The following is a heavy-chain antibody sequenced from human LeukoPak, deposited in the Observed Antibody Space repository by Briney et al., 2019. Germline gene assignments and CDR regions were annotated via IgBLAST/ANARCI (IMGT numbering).Heavy chain of an antibody. D-gene: IGHD6-13*01. V-gene: IGHV4-39*01. J-gene: IGHJ5*02. CDR3: ASARIAAAGGDWFDP. Sequence: SETLSLTCTVSGGSISSSSYYWGWIRQPPGKGLEWIGSIYYSGSTYYNPSLKSRVTISVDTSKNQFSLKLSSVTAADTAVHYCASARIAAAGGDWFDPWGQGTLVTVSS. CDR2: IYYSGST. CDR1: GGSISSSSYY.